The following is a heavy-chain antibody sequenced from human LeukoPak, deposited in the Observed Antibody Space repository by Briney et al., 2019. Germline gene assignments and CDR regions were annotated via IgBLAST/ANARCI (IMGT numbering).Heavy chain of an antibody. D-gene: IGHD3-22*01. J-gene: IGHJ4*02. CDR2: VYSGGST. CDR3: VRDCSASSSDYYYLGY. Sequence: PSETLSLTCAVYGGSFSGYYWSWIRQPPGKGLEWVSAVYSGGSTYYADSVKGRFTISRDNSKNTVYLQMNSLRAEDTAVYYCVRDCSASSSDYYYLGYWGQGTLVTVSS. CDR1: GGSFSGYY. V-gene: IGHV3-66*01.